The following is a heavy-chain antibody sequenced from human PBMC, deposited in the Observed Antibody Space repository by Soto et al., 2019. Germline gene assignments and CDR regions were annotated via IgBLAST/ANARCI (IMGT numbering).Heavy chain of an antibody. CDR3: ARHEERVVVPMDV. D-gene: IGHD2-2*01. Sequence: SETLSLTCTVSGGSISSYYWSWIRQPPGKGLEWIGYIYYSGSTNYNPSLKSRVTISVDTSKNQFSLKLSSVTAADTAAYYCARHEERVVVPMDVWGKGTTVTVSS. J-gene: IGHJ6*04. CDR2: IYYSGST. V-gene: IGHV4-59*08. CDR1: GGSISSYY.